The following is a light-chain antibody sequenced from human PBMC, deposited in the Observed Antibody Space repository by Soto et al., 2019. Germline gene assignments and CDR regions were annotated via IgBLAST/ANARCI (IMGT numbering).Light chain of an antibody. CDR2: GVT. CDR3: SSYTTAYFYV. CDR1: NSDIGAYNY. Sequence: QSVLTQPASVSGSPGQSITISCTGSNSDIGAYNYVSWHQQHPGKAPKLIIHGVTNRPSGVSHRFSGSKSDYTASLTISGLQAEDEGDYYCSSYTTAYFYVFGTGTKVTVL. V-gene: IGLV2-14*01. J-gene: IGLJ1*01.